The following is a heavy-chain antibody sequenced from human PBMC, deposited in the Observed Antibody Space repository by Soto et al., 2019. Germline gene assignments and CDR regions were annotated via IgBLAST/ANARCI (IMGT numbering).Heavy chain of an antibody. V-gene: IGHV3-48*01. D-gene: IGHD3-3*01. CDR3: ARDSPPYDFWSGYSRDAFDV. Sequence: VQLVESGGGLVQPGESLRLSCAASGFTFSGYSMTWVRQAPGKGLEWVSHISGSSGTIYYADSVKGRFTISRDNARNSLFLQMNSLRAEDTAVYYCARDSPPYDFWSGYSRDAFDVWGQGTMVTVSS. J-gene: IGHJ3*01. CDR1: GFTFSGYS. CDR2: ISGSSGTI.